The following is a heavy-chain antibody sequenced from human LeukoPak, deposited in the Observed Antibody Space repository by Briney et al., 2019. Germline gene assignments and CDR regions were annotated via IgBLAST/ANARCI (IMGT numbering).Heavy chain of an antibody. CDR2: ITSSSSYI. Sequence: PGGSLRLSCAASGFTFSSYGMNWVRQAPGKGLEWVSSITSSSSYIYYADSVKGRFTISRDNAKNSLYLQMNSLRAEDTAVYYCASRVVTATFDAFDIWGQGTMVTVSS. CDR1: GFTFSSYG. CDR3: ASRVVTATFDAFDI. V-gene: IGHV3-21*01. D-gene: IGHD2-21*02. J-gene: IGHJ3*02.